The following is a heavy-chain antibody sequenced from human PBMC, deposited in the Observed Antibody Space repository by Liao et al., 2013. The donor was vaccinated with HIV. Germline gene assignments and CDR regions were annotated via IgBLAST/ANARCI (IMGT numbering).Heavy chain of an antibody. J-gene: IGHJ4*02. V-gene: IGHV4-59*01. CDR2: INYSGST. Sequence: QVRLQESGPGLVKPSETLSLTCTVSGGSISSYYWSWIRQSPGKGLEWIGHINYSGSTKSDPSLKSRVTTVSRHVQEPITPSKLSSVTAADTAVYYCARGVTDDDSRDYLNYWGQGTLVTVSS. D-gene: IGHD3-22*01. CDR1: GGSISSYY. CDR3: ARGVTDDDSRDYLNY.